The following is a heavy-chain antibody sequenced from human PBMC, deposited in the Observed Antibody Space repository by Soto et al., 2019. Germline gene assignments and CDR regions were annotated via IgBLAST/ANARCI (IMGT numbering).Heavy chain of an antibody. J-gene: IGHJ4*02. V-gene: IGHV4-34*01. CDR2: VNDGGRP. CDR1: GGSFSAYY. Sequence: QVQLQQWGAGLLKPSETLSLTCAVYGGSFSAYYWSWIRQPPGKGLEWIGEVNDGGRPNYSVSLKSRLTISLDTSTNHFSLKLSSVTAADTAVYYCARLGYYHSGGPPWGQGTLVTVSS. CDR3: ARLGYYHSGGPP. D-gene: IGHD3-22*01.